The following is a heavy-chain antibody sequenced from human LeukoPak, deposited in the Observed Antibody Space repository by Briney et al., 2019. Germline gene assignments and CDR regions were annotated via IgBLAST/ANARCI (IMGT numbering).Heavy chain of an antibody. D-gene: IGHD1-26*01. CDR2: ISSSSYI. CDR3: ARLRVGATYFDY. Sequence: GGSLRLSCAASGFTFSSYSMNWVRQAPGKGLEWVSSISSSSYIYYADSVKGRFTISRDNAKNSLYLQMNSLRAEDTAVYYCARLRVGATYFDYWGQGTLVTVSS. J-gene: IGHJ4*02. V-gene: IGHV3-21*04. CDR1: GFTFSSYS.